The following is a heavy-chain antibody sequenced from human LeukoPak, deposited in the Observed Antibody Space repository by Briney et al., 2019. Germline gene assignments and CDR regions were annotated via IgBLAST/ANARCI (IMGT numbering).Heavy chain of an antibody. CDR1: GFTVNRKS. V-gene: IGHV3-66*02. J-gene: IGHJ4*02. CDR3: AGRDGGDSPYFDY. D-gene: IGHD2-21*02. CDR2: IYTGGNT. Sequence: GGSLRLSCAASGFTVNRKSMTWVRQAPGKGLEWVSFIYTGGNTYYADSVKGRFTVSRDNSKNTLYLQMNSLRDEDTAVYRCAGRDGGDSPYFDYGGRGPRVTVSS.